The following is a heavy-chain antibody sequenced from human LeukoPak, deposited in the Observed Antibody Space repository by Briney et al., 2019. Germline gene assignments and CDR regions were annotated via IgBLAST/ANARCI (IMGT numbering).Heavy chain of an antibody. CDR1: GFTFRNYA. Sequence: GGSLRLSCAASGFTFRNYAMSWVRQAPGKGLEWVSTISGNGGSTYYADSVKGRFTISRDNSKNTLYLQMNSLRAEDTAVYYCAKPPPDSSTWLFDYWGQGTLVTVSS. D-gene: IGHD6-13*01. J-gene: IGHJ4*02. V-gene: IGHV3-23*01. CDR2: ISGNGGST. CDR3: AKPPPDSSTWLFDY.